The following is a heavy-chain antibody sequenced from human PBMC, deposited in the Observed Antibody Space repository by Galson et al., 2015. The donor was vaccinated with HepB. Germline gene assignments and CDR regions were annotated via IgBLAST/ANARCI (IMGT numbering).Heavy chain of an antibody. V-gene: IGHV3-74*01. D-gene: IGHD1-14*01. CDR3: AGDITPGGVS. J-gene: IGHJ5*02. Sequence: SLRLSCAASGFSISNYWMHWVRQVPGKGLVWVSRIRGDGIEINYADSVKGRFTISRDSAKNTLYLQMNSLRAEDSAVYYCAGDITPGGVSWGQGTLVTVSS. CDR2: IRGDGIEI. CDR1: GFSISNYW.